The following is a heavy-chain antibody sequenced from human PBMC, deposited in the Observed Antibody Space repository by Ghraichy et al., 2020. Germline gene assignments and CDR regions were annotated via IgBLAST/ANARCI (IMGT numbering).Heavy chain of an antibody. CDR1: GGSVSSGSYY. CDR2: IYYSGST. V-gene: IGHV4-61*01. Sequence: SQTLSLTCTVSGGSVSSGSYYWSWIRQPPGKGLEWIGYIYYSGSTNYKPSLKSRVTISVDTSKNQFSLKLSSVTAADTAVYYCARDTHCSITSCYADYGMDVWGQGTTVTVSS. J-gene: IGHJ6*02. D-gene: IGHD2-2*01. CDR3: ARDTHCSITSCYADYGMDV.